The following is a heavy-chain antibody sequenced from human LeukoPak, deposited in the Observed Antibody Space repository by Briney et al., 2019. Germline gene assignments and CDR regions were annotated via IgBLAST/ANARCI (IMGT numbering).Heavy chain of an antibody. V-gene: IGHV4-34*01. D-gene: IGHD1-26*01. CDR1: GGSFSGYY. CDR2: INHSGST. J-gene: IGHJ4*02. Sequence: SETLSLTCAVYGGSFSGYYWSWIRQPPGKGLEWIGEINHSGSTNYNPSLKSRVTISVDTSKNQFSLKLSSVTAADTAVYYCAIDRFSSGIYYGTLMSGFDYWGQGTLVTVSS. CDR3: AIDRFSSGIYYGTLMSGFDY.